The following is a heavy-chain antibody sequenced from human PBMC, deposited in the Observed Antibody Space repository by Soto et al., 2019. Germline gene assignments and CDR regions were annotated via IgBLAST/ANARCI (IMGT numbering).Heavy chain of an antibody. CDR2: IRNKANSYTT. V-gene: IGHV3-72*01. CDR3: ARGIYAGPYYYGMDV. CDR1: GFSASDHY. J-gene: IGHJ6*02. Sequence: VGSLRLSCAGSGFSASDHYMEWVRQAPGKGLEWVGRIRNKANSYTTQYAASVEGRFTISRDDSDNSVYLQMNSLKTEDTAVYYCARGIYAGPYYYGMDVWGQGTTVTVSS. D-gene: IGHD5-12*01.